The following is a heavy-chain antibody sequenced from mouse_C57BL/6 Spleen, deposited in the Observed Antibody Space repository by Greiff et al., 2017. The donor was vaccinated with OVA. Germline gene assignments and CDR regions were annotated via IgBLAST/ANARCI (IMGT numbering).Heavy chain of an antibody. CDR1: GYSITSGYY. D-gene: IGHD4-1*01. CDR3: ARGANWDAMDY. V-gene: IGHV3-6*01. J-gene: IGHJ4*01. CDR2: ISYDGSN. Sequence: EVQLQESGPGLVKPSQSLSLTCSVTGYSITSGYYWNWIRQFPGNKLEWMGYISYDGSNNYNPSLKNRISITRDTSKNQFFLKLNSVTTEDTATYYCARGANWDAMDYWGQGTSVTVSS.